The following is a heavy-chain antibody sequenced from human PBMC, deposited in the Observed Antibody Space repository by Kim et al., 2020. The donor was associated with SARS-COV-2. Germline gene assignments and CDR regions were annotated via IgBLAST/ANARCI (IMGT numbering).Heavy chain of an antibody. V-gene: IGHV7-4-1*02. J-gene: IGHJ4*02. D-gene: IGHD3-10*01. CDR2: GNP. CDR3: ARGGTMDY. Sequence: GNPTYAQGFTGRFVFSLDTSVSTAYLQISSLKAEDTAVYYCARGGTMDYWGQGTLVTVSS.